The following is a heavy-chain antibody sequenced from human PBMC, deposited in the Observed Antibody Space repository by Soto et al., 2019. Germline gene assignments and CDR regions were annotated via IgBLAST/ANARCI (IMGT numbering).Heavy chain of an antibody. D-gene: IGHD6-19*01. CDR2: IYYSGST. J-gene: IGHJ2*01. V-gene: IGHV4-59*01. CDR3: ASTVAGIPLFDL. Sequence: VQLQESGPGLVKPSETLSLTCTVSGGSISSYYWSWIRQPPGKGLEWIGYIYYSGSTNYNPSLKSRVTISVDTSKNQFSLKLSSVTAADTAVYYCASTVAGIPLFDLWGRGTLVTVSS. CDR1: GGSISSYY.